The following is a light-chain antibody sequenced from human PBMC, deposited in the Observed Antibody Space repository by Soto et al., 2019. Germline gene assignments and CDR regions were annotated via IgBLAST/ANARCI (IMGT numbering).Light chain of an antibody. CDR1: QSVSSN. CDR3: QQYNNWVGA. V-gene: IGKV3-15*01. Sequence: EIVMTQSPATLSVSPGERATLSCGASQSVSSNLAWYQHKPGQAPRLLIYGASTRATGIPARFSGSGSGTEFTLTISSLQSEDFGVYYCQQYNNWVGAFGPGTKVDIK. CDR2: GAS. J-gene: IGKJ3*01.